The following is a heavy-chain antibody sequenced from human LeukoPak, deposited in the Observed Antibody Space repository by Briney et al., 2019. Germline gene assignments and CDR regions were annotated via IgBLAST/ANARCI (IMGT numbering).Heavy chain of an antibody. Sequence: SVKVSCKASGGTFTSYTISWVRQAPGQGLEWMGGSIANLGIANYAQKFQGRVKINADKSTSTAYMELSSLRSEDTAVYDCAISYYYNSSGYYLLLSDYWGQGTLVTVSS. J-gene: IGHJ4*02. CDR2: SIANLGIA. CDR3: AISYYYNSSGYYLLLSDY. V-gene: IGHV1-69*10. D-gene: IGHD3-22*01. CDR1: GGTFTSYT.